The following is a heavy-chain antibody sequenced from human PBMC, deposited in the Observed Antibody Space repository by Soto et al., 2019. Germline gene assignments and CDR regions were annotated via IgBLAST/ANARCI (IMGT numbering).Heavy chain of an antibody. CDR1: GGSISSYY. V-gene: IGHV4-59*01. CDR3: ARGAERWLPFDY. D-gene: IGHD5-12*01. CDR2: IYYSGST. Sequence: KASETLSLTCTVSGGSISSYYWSWIRQPPGKGLEWIGYIYYSGSTNYNPSLKSRVTISVDTSKNRFSLKLSSVTAADTAVYYCARGAERWLPFDYWGQGTLVTVSS. J-gene: IGHJ4*02.